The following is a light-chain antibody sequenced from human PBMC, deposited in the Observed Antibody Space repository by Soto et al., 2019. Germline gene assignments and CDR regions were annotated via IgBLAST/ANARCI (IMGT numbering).Light chain of an antibody. V-gene: IGKV1-27*01. CDR1: QDISNH. J-gene: IGKJ5*01. CDR3: QRYRSAST. CDR2: AAS. Sequence: GDRVTITCRASQDISNHLAWYQQKPGRVPNLLIYAASTSQAGVPSRFSGSGSGTDFTLTISSLQPEDVATYYCQRYRSASTFGQGTRVEI.